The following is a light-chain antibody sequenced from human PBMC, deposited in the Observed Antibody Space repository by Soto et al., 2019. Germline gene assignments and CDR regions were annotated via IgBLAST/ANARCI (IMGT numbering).Light chain of an antibody. V-gene: IGKV1-39*01. CDR3: QQSYRAPT. J-gene: IGKJ1*01. CDR2: APA. CDR1: QSISSY. Sequence: DIQMTQSPSSLSASVGDRVTITCRASQSISSYLNLYQQKPGKAPTLLIYAPASLQSGVPASFSGGGSGTDFTLIISSLQPEDFATYFCQQSYRAPTFGQGAKVEIK.